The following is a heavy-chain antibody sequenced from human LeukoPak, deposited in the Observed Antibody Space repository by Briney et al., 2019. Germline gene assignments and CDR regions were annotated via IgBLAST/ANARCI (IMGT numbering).Heavy chain of an antibody. Sequence: PGGSLRLSCAASGFTFSSYGMHWVRQAPGKGLEWVAFIRYDGSNKYYADSVKGRFTISRDNSKNTLYLQMNSLRAEDTAVYYCAKEGAATPGLDYWGQGTLVTVSS. CDR2: IRYDGSNK. CDR1: GFTFSSYG. V-gene: IGHV3-30*02. CDR3: AKEGAATPGLDY. J-gene: IGHJ4*02. D-gene: IGHD2-15*01.